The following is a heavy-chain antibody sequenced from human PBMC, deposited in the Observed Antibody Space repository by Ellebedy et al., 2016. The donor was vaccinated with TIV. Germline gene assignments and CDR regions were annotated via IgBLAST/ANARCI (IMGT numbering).Heavy chain of an antibody. CDR3: ARNNWNEGYYYYMDV. CDR1: GGSISSSSYY. CDR2: IYYSGST. Sequence: SETLSLXCTVSGGSISSSSYYWGWIRQPPGKGLEWIGSIYYSGSTYYNPSLKSRVTISVDTSKNQFSLKLSSVTAADTAVYYCARNNWNEGYYYYMDVWGKGTTVTVSS. J-gene: IGHJ6*03. D-gene: IGHD1-20*01. V-gene: IGHV4-39*07.